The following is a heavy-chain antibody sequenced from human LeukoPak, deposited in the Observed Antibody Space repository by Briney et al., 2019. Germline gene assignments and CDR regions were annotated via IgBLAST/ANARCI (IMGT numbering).Heavy chain of an antibody. V-gene: IGHV3-23*01. J-gene: IGHJ4*02. CDR1: GFTFSSYA. D-gene: IGHD3-22*01. CDR3: ARARLYYYDSSGYQYYFDY. CDR2: ISGSGGST. Sequence: GGPLRLSCAASGFTFSSYAMSWVRQAPGKGLEWVSAISGSGGSTYYADSVKGRFTISRDNSKNTLYLQMNSLRAEDTAVYYCARARLYYYDSSGYQYYFDYWGQGTLVTVSS.